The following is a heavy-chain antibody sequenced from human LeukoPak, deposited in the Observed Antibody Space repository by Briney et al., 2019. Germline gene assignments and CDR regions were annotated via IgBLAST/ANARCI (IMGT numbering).Heavy chain of an antibody. D-gene: IGHD1-26*01. J-gene: IGHJ4*02. CDR3: ARVSGSYLDY. Sequence: PGRSLRLSCAASGFTFSSYGMHWVRQAPGKGLEWVAVISYDGTNKYYADSVKGRFTISRDNSKNTLYLQMNSLRAEDTAVYYCARVSGSYLDYWGQGTLVTVSS. CDR1: GFTFSSYG. CDR2: ISYDGTNK. V-gene: IGHV3-30*03.